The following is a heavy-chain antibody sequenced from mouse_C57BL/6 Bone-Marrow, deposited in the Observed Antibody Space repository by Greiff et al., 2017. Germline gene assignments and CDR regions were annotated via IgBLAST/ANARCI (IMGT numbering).Heavy chain of an antibody. V-gene: IGHV14-2*01. D-gene: IGHD2-5*01. CDR1: GFNIKDYY. CDR3: ARTCYRNYDAMDY. Sequence: EVQLQQSGAELVKPGASVKLSCTASGFNIKDYYMHWVKRRTEQGLEWIGRIDPEDGETKYDPKFQGKATITADTSSNTAYLQLSSLTSEDTAVYYCARTCYRNYDAMDYWGQGTSVTVSS. J-gene: IGHJ4*01. CDR2: IDPEDGET.